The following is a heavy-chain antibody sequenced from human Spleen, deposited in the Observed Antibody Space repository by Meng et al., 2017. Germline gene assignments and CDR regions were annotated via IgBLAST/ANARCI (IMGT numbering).Heavy chain of an antibody. CDR3: ARDRGGRPAGGLLYYYYYGLDV. Sequence: ASVKVSCKASVYSFTGYYIHWVRQAPGQGLEWLGWIDPNSGATNYAQKFQGRVTMSRDTSITTAYMDLTRLTFDDTAVYYCARDRGGRPAGGLLYYYYYGLDVWGQGTTVTVSS. D-gene: IGHD6-13*01. J-gene: IGHJ6*02. CDR2: IDPNSGAT. CDR1: VYSFTGYY. V-gene: IGHV1-2*02.